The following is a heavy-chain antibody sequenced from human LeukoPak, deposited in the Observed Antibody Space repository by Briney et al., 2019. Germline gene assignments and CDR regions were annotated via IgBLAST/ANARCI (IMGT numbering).Heavy chain of an antibody. CDR3: VKASSQMTTVIGLDC. V-gene: IGHV3-64D*09. D-gene: IGHD4-17*01. CDR2: ISSNGGTI. J-gene: IGHJ4*02. CDR1: GFAFSTYA. Sequence: GGSLRLSCSASGFAFSTYAMHWVRQAPGKGPEYVPVISSNGGTIYYADSVEGRFTISRDNSKNTLYLQMSSLRPEDTAVYYCVKASSQMTTVIGLDCGGQGTLVTVSS.